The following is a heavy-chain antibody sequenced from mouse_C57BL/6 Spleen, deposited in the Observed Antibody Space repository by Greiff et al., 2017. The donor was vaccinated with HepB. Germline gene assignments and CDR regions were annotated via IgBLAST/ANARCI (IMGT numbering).Heavy chain of an antibody. J-gene: IGHJ2*01. CDR3: AREAGFDY. CDR1: GYAFSSSW. Sequence: LQESGPELVKPGASVKISCKASGYAFSSSWMNWVKQRPGKGLEWIGRIYPGDGDTNYNGKFKGKATLTADKSSSTANMQLSSLTSEDSAVYYGAREAGFDYWGQGTTLTVSS. CDR2: IYPGDGDT. V-gene: IGHV1-82*01.